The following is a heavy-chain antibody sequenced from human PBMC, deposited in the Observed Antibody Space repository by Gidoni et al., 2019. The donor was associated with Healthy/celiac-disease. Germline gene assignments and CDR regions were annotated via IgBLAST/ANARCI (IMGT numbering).Heavy chain of an antibody. V-gene: IGHV3-23*01. CDR2: ISGSGGST. Sequence: EVQLLESGGGLVQPGGSLRLYCAASGFTFSSYAMRWVRQAPGKGLEWVSAISGSGGSTYYADSVKGRFTISRDNSKNTLYLQMNSLRAEDTAVYYCAKSSSPFGVVIPSGMDVWGQGTTVTVSS. CDR1: GFTFSSYA. J-gene: IGHJ6*02. CDR3: AKSSSPFGVVIPSGMDV. D-gene: IGHD3-3*01.